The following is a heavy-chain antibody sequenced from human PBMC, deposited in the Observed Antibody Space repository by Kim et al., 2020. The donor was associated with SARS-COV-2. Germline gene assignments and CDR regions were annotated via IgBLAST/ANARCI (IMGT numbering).Heavy chain of an antibody. V-gene: IGHV3-15*01. D-gene: IGHD1-1*01. CDR2: IKSKTDGGTT. J-gene: IGHJ4*02. Sequence: GGSLRLSCAASGSTFSNAWMSWVRQAPGKGLEWVGRIKSKTDGGTTDYAAPVKGRFTISRDDSKNTLYLQMNSLKTEDTAVYYCTTDIRYEVERSYWGQGTLVTVSS. CDR1: GSTFSNAW. CDR3: TTDIRYEVERSY.